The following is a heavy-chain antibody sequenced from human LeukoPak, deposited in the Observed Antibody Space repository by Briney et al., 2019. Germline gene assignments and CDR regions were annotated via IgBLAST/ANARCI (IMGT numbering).Heavy chain of an antibody. CDR2: ISYDASDK. Sequence: GGSLRLSCAASGFAFSTYALHWVRQAPGKGLEWVAVISYDASDKSYADSVKGRFTISRDNSKNTLYLQMNSLRAEDTAVYYCARVPNSSGQFSFAHWAQRTLVTVSS. V-gene: IGHV3-30*04. CDR1: GFAFSTYA. D-gene: IGHD6-19*01. CDR3: ARVPNSSGQFSFAH. J-gene: IGHJ4*02.